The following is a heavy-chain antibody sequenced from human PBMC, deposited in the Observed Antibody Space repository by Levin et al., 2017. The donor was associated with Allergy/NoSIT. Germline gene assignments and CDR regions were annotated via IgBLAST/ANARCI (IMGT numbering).Heavy chain of an antibody. Sequence: NPGGSLRLSCAASGFIFSNYSMNWVRQAPGKGLEWVSSISSRSSNIYYADAVKGRFTISRDNATHSLYLQLNILRAEDTGVYYCARDSTAVSSDYGGQGTLVTVAS. D-gene: IGHD4-11*01. CDR3: ARDSTAVSSDY. V-gene: IGHV3-21*01. CDR2: ISSRSSNI. CDR1: GFIFSNYS. J-gene: IGHJ4*02.